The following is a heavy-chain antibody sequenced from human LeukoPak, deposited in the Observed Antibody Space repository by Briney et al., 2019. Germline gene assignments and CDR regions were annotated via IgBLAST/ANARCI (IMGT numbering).Heavy chain of an antibody. CDR2: IYSGDGGT. J-gene: IGHJ4*02. CDR3: ATAFYINDVAGVDY. CDR1: GFTVSSNY. Sequence: GGSLRLSCAASGFTVSSNYMSWVRQAPGKGLKCVSVIYSGDGGTYYADSVKGRFTISRDNSKNTLYLQTTSLRAEDTAVYYCATAFYINDVAGVDYWGQGTLVTVSS. V-gene: IGHV3-53*01. D-gene: IGHD2/OR15-2a*01.